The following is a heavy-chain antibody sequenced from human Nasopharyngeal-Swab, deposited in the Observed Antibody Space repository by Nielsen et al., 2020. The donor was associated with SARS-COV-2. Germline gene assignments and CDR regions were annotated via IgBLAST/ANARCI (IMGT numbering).Heavy chain of an antibody. CDR2: ISYDGSNK. J-gene: IGHJ4*02. V-gene: IGHV3-30-3*01. CDR3: ARDESGSSSFDY. D-gene: IGHD1-26*01. Sequence: GESLKISCAASGFTFSSYAMHWVCQAPGKGLEWVAVISYDGSNKYYADSVKGRFTIPRDNSKNTLYLQMNSLRAEDTAVYYCARDESGSSSFDYWGQGTLVTVSS. CDR1: GFTFSSYA.